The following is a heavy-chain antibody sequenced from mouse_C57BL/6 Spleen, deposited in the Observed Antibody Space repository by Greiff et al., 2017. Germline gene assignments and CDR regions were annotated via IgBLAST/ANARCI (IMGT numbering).Heavy chain of an antibody. CDR1: GYTFTSYW. J-gene: IGHJ1*03. D-gene: IGHD3-1*01. CDR3: ARGGSPYWYFDV. V-gene: IGHV1-69*01. CDR2: IDPSDSYT. Sequence: QVQLQQSGAELVMPGASVKLSCKASGYTFTSYWMHWVKQRPGQGLEWIGEIDPSDSYTNYNQKFKGKSTLTVDKSSSTAYMQLSSLTSEDSAVYYCARGGSPYWYFDVWGTGTTVTVSS.